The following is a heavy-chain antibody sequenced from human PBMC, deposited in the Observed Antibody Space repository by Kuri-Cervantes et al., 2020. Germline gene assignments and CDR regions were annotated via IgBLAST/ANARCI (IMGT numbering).Heavy chain of an antibody. Sequence: LSLTCAASGFTFGDYAMHWVRQAPGKGPEWVSGISWNSGSIGYADSVKGRFTISRDNAKNSLYLQMNSLRAEDTALYYCAKGDYGDLRDAFDIWGQGTMVTVSS. J-gene: IGHJ3*02. D-gene: IGHD4-17*01. V-gene: IGHV3-9*01. CDR2: ISWNSGSI. CDR3: AKGDYGDLRDAFDI. CDR1: GFTFGDYA.